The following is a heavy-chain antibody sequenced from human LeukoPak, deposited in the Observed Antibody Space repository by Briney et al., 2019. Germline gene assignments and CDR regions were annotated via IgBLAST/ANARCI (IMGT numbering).Heavy chain of an antibody. V-gene: IGHV4-34*01. CDR2: IYYSGST. CDR1: GGSFSGYY. Sequence: SETLSLTCAVYGGSFSGYYWSWIRQPPGKGLEWIGSIYYSGSTYYNPSLKSRVTISVDTSKNQFSLKLSSVTAADTAVYYCARTTVTNNYWGQGTLGTVSS. J-gene: IGHJ4*02. CDR3: ARTTVTNNY. D-gene: IGHD4-17*01.